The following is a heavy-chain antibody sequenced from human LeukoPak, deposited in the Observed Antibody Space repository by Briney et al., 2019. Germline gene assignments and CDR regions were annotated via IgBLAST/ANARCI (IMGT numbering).Heavy chain of an antibody. D-gene: IGHD3-22*01. CDR1: VTTLTELS. CDR2: FDPEDGET. CDR3: ATGFDSSGSLTSFDY. J-gene: IGHJ4*02. V-gene: IGHV1-24*01. Sequence: ASVTVSFKVSVTTLTELSMHWVRQAPGKGLEWLGGFDPEDGETIYAQKFQGRVTMTEDTSADTAYMELSSLRSEDTAVYYCATGFDSSGSLTSFDYWGQGTLVTVSS.